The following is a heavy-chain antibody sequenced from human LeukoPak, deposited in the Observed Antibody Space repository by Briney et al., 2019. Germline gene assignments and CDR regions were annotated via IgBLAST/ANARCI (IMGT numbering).Heavy chain of an antibody. CDR2: IYYSGST. Sequence: PSETLSLTCTVSGGSISSYYWSWIRQPPGEGLEWIGYIYYSGSTKYNPSLKSRVTISVDTSKNKFSLKLSYVTASYTPVYYCARHQGGSSWYYFAYWGQGTLVTVSS. J-gene: IGHJ4*02. V-gene: IGHV4-59*08. CDR3: ARHQGGSSWYYFAY. D-gene: IGHD6-13*01. CDR1: GGSISSYY.